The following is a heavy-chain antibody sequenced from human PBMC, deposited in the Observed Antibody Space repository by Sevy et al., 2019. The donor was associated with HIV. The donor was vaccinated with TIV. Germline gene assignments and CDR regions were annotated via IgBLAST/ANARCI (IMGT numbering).Heavy chain of an antibody. Sequence: GGSLRLSCAASGFSFDRYGMHWVRQAPGKGLEWVAVILYEGINKDYGDSVRGRFTISRDNSKNTLYLQMHSLRVDDTAVYYCATGRDYGSGSYDYWGPGTLVTVSS. J-gene: IGHJ4*02. CDR2: ILYEGINK. CDR3: ATGRDYGSGSYDY. D-gene: IGHD3-10*01. CDR1: GFSFDRYG. V-gene: IGHV3-33*01.